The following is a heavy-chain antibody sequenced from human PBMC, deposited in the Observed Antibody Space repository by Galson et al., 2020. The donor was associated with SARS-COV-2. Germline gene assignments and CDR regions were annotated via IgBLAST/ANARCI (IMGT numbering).Heavy chain of an antibody. CDR1: GFTLSSYT. J-gene: IGHJ6*02. Sequence: GGSLRLSCAASGFTLSSYTMHWVRQAPGKGLEWVAVTSYIGSNEYYADFVKGRFSISRDNYKNTLSLQMNSLRAEDTAVYYCVRDRSCSSTSCYPVDQDCYGMDVWGHGTPVTVSS. CDR3: VRDRSCSSTSCYPVDQDCYGMDV. V-gene: IGHV3-30-3*01. D-gene: IGHD2-2*01. CDR2: TSYIGSNE.